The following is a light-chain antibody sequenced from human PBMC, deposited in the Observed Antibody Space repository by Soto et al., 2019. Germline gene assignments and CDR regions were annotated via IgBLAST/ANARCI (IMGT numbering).Light chain of an antibody. CDR3: AAWDDSLNGVL. Sequence: QSVLTQPPSASGTPGQRITISCSGSSSNIGSHTVNWHQQVPGTAPKLLIYSNNERPSGVPDRFSGSKSGTSASLAISVLPSGDEADYYCAAWDDSLNGVLFGGGTKLTVL. V-gene: IGLV1-44*01. J-gene: IGLJ2*01. CDR1: SSNIGSHT. CDR2: SNN.